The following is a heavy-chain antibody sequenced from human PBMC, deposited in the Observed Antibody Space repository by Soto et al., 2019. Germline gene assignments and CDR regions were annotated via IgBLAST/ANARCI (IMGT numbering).Heavy chain of an antibody. CDR3: ARVGYDSSGYYYEIDY. V-gene: IGHV3-33*01. D-gene: IGHD3-22*01. J-gene: IGHJ4*02. CDR2: IWYDGSNK. CDR1: GFNFSSYG. Sequence: PGGSLSLSSAASGFNFSSYGMHWVRPAPGKGLEWVAVIWYDGSNKYYADSVKGRFTISRDNSKNTLYLQMNSLRAEDTAVYYCARVGYDSSGYYYEIDYWGQGTLVTVSS.